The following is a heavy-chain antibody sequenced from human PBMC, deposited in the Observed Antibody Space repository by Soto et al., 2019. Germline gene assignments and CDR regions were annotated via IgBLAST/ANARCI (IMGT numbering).Heavy chain of an antibody. D-gene: IGHD1-7*01. CDR1: GYTFTSYA. CDR2: INAGNGNT. Sequence: ASVKVSCKASGYTFTSYAMHWVRQAPGQRLEWMGWINAGNGNTKYSQKFQGRVTITRDTSASTAYMELSSLRSEDTAVYYCARGYFYAITGTDFHYWGQGTLVTVSS. CDR3: ARGYFYAITGTDFHY. V-gene: IGHV1-3*01. J-gene: IGHJ4*02.